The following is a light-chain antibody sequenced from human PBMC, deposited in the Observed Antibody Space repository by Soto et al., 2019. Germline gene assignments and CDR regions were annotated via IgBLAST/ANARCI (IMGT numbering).Light chain of an antibody. J-gene: IGLJ1*01. CDR3: AAWDESLNGYV. V-gene: IGLV1-44*01. CDR2: YNN. Sequence: QSVLTQPPSASETPGQTVSISCSGSNSNIASNTVNWYQHLPGTAPKLLIYYNNQRPSGVPDRFSGSKSGTSASLAISGLQSEDESDYYCAAWDESLNGYVFGTGTKVTVL. CDR1: NSNIASNT.